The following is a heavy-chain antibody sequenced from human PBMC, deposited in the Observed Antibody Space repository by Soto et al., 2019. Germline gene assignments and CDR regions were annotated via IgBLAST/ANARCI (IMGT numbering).Heavy chain of an antibody. CDR1: GGSISSSSYY. D-gene: IGHD3-10*01. V-gene: IGHV4-39*07. Sequence: SETLSLTCTVSGGSISSSSYYWGWIRQPPGKGLEWIGSIYYSGSTYYNPSLKSRVTISVDTSKNQFSLKLSSVTAADTAVYYCARSDTMVRGVGWFDPWGQGTLVTVSS. CDR3: ARSDTMVRGVGWFDP. CDR2: IYYSGST. J-gene: IGHJ5*02.